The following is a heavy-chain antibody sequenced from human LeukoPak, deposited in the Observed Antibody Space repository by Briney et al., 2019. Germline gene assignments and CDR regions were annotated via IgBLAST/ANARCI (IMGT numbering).Heavy chain of an antibody. CDR3: ARHRARGGNYYDSSGYSRGAFDI. CDR1: GGSISSSSYY. J-gene: IGHJ3*02. V-gene: IGHV4-39*01. Sequence: DPSETLSLTCTVSGGSISSSSYYWGWIRQPPGKGLEWIGSIYYSGSTYYNPSLKSRVTISVDTSKNQFSLKLSSVTAADTAVYYCARHRARGGNYYDSSGYSRGAFDIWGQGTMVTVSS. CDR2: IYYSGST. D-gene: IGHD3-22*01.